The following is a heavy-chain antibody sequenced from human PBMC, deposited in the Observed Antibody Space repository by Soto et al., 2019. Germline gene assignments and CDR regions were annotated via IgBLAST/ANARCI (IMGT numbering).Heavy chain of an antibody. D-gene: IGHD4-17*01. J-gene: IGHJ4*02. CDR2: IYYSGST. CDR1: GGSISSSSYY. CDR3: ASLDYGDYVFDY. Sequence: SETLSLTCTVSGGSISSSSYYWGWIRQPPGKGLEWIGSIYYSGSTYYNPSLKSRVTISVDTSKNQFSLKLSSVTAADTAVYYCASLDYGDYVFDYWGQGTLVTVSS. V-gene: IGHV4-39*01.